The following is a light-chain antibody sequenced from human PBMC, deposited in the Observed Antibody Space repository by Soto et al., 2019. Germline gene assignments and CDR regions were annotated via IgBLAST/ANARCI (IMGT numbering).Light chain of an antibody. V-gene: IGKV3-20*01. CDR3: QQYGSSPRIT. Sequence: EIVMTQSPATLSVSPGERATLSCRASQSVSSNLAWYQQKPGQAPRLLIYGASSRPTGIPDRFSGSGSGTDFTLTISRLEPEDFAVYYCQQYGSSPRITFGQGTRLEIK. J-gene: IGKJ5*01. CDR1: QSVSSN. CDR2: GAS.